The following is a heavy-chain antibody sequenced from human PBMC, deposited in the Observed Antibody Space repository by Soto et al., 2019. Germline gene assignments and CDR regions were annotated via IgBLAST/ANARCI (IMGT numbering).Heavy chain of an antibody. Sequence: GESLKISCQGSGYAFSSYWIAWVRQMPWTGLEWMGIIYPGDSDTRYSPSFQGQGTISVDKSITTAYLQWSSLKASDTAMYYCARGYCTATSCDPWFDPWGQGTLVTVSS. CDR3: ARGYCTATSCDPWFDP. CDR1: GYAFSSYW. CDR2: IYPGDSDT. J-gene: IGHJ5*02. D-gene: IGHD2-2*01. V-gene: IGHV5-51*01.